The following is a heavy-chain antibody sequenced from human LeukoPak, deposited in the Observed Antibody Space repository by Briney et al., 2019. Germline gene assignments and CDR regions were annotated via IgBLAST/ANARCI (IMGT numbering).Heavy chain of an antibody. Sequence: PGGSLRLSCAGSGFTFANYAMSWVRQAPGKGLEWVSSISGGSASTFYADSVEGRFTISRGNSKNTLYLQMNSPRVEDTAVYYCARDTPQDAFDIWGQGTMVTVSS. CDR3: ARDTPQDAFDI. CDR1: GFTFANYA. V-gene: IGHV3-23*01. CDR2: ISGGSAST. J-gene: IGHJ3*02.